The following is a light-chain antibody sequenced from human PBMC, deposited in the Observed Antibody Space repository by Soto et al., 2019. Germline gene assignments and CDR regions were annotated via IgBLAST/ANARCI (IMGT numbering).Light chain of an antibody. J-gene: IGKJ1*01. Sequence: DIVMTQSPDSLAVSLGERATINCKSNRTLFYSSNNKNYLAWYQEKPGQPPKQLIYWASTRQSGVPDRFSGRGSGTDFTLTISSLQAEDVAVYYCQQYYSTPPAFGQGTEVEIK. CDR3: QQYYSTPPA. CDR2: WAS. V-gene: IGKV4-1*01. CDR1: RTLFYSSNNKNY.